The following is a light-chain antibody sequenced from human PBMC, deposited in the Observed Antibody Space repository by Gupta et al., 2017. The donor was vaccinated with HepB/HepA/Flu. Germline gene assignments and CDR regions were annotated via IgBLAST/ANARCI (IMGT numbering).Light chain of an antibody. Sequence: SSVLTQDPAVSVALGQTVRITCQGDSLRSYYASWYQQKPGQAPVLVIYGKNNRPSGIPDRFSGSSSGNTASLTITGAQAEDEADYYCNSRESSGNPWVFGGGTKLTVL. CDR1: SLRSYY. V-gene: IGLV3-19*01. CDR2: GKN. CDR3: NSRESSGNPWV. J-gene: IGLJ3*02.